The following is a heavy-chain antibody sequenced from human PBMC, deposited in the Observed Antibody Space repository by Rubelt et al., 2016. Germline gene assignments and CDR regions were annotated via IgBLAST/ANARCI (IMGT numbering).Heavy chain of an antibody. V-gene: IGHV4-31*03. D-gene: IGHD3-22*01. CDR3: ARDSYYDSSGYYT. Sequence: QLQLQESGPGLVKPSQTLSLTCTVSGGSISSGGYYWSWIRQHPGKGLEWIGYIYYSGSTYYNPSLRSRVTISVETSKNQFSLKLSSVTAADTAVYYGARDSYYDSSGYYTWGQGTLVTVSS. CDR2: IYYSGST. J-gene: IGHJ4*02. CDR1: GGSISSGGYY.